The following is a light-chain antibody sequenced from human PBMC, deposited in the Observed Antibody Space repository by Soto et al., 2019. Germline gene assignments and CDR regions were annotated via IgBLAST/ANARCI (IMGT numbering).Light chain of an antibody. V-gene: IGKV3-20*01. Sequence: ASQSVSNNYLAWYQQKPGQAPRLLIYGASNRATGIPDRFSGSGSGTDITLTISRLEPDDSAVYYCQQYGSPGRFGQGTKVDIK. CDR3: QQYGSPGR. CDR1: QSVSNNY. J-gene: IGKJ1*01. CDR2: GAS.